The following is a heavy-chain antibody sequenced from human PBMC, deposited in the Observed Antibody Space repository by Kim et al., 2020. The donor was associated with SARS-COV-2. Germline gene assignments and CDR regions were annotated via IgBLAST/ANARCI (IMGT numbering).Heavy chain of an antibody. D-gene: IGHD2-2*01. V-gene: IGHV4-34*01. Sequence: SETLSLTCAVYGGSFSGYYWSWIRQPPGKGLEWIGEINHSGSTNYNPSLKSRATISVDTSKNQFSLKLSSVTAADTAVYYCARGLYARYCSSTSCSRYYFDYWGQGTLVTVSS. CDR2: INHSGST. CDR3: ARGLYARYCSSTSCSRYYFDY. J-gene: IGHJ4*02. CDR1: GGSFSGYY.